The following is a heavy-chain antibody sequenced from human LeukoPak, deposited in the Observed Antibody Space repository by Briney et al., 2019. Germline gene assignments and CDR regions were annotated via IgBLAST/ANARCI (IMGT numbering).Heavy chain of an antibody. CDR1: GGSISSGSYY. D-gene: IGHD4-17*01. CDR3: ASGYGDYVGY. Sequence: SETLSLTCTVSGGSISSGSYYWSWIRQPAGKGLEWIGRIYTSGSTNYNPSLKSRVTISVDTSKNQFSLKLSSVTAADTAVYYCASGYGDYVGYWGQGTLVTVSS. CDR2: IYTSGST. V-gene: IGHV4-61*02. J-gene: IGHJ4*02.